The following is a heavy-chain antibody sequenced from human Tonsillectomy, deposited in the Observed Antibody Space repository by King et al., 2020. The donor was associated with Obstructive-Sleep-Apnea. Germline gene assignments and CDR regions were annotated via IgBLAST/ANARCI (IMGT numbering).Heavy chain of an antibody. CDR1: GGSISSYY. CDR3: ARLYRGYYYDSSGQYYFDY. D-gene: IGHD3-22*01. V-gene: IGHV4-59*08. J-gene: IGHJ4*02. CDR2: IYYSGST. Sequence: QLQESGPGLVKPSETLSLTCTVSGGSISSYYWSWIRQPPGKGLEWIGYIYYSGSTNYNPSLTSRVTITVDKTKTQISLKLSSVTAADTAVYYCARLYRGYYYDSSGQYYFDYWGQGTLVTVSS.